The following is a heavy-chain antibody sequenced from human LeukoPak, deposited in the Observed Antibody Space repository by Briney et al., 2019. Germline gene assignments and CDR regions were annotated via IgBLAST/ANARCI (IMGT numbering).Heavy chain of an antibody. D-gene: IGHD2-2*01. V-gene: IGHV1-69*13. CDR3: ARGLPPGYCSSTSCSSWFDP. Sequence: SVKVSCKASGGTFSSYAISWVRQAPGQGLEWVGGIIPIFGTANYAQKFQGRVTITADESTSTAYMELSSLRSEDTAVYYCARGLPPGYCSSTSCSSWFDPWGQGTLVTVSS. J-gene: IGHJ5*02. CDR1: GGTFSSYA. CDR2: IIPIFGTA.